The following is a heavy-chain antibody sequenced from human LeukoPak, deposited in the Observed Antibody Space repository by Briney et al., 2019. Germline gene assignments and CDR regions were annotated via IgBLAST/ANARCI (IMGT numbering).Heavy chain of an antibody. D-gene: IGHD3-10*01. CDR1: GGSFSGYY. Sequence: SETLSLTCAVYGGSFSGYYWSWIRQPPGKGLEWIGEINHSGSTNYNPSLKSRVTISVDTSKNQFSLKLSSVTAADTAVYYCARVNAPMATFDYWGLGILVTVSS. CDR2: INHSGST. V-gene: IGHV4-34*01. J-gene: IGHJ4*02. CDR3: ARVNAPMATFDY.